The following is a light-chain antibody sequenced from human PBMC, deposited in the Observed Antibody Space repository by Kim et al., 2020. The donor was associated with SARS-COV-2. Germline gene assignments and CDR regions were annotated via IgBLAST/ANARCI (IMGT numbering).Light chain of an antibody. CDR3: KQYDKLPYT. CDR1: QDISNY. CDR2: DAS. Sequence: DIQMTQSPSSLSASVGDRVTITCQASQDISNYLNWYQQKPGKAPKLLIYDASNLETGVPSRFSGSGSGTDFTFTISSLQPEDIATYYCKQYDKLPYTFGQGTKLE. V-gene: IGKV1-33*01. J-gene: IGKJ2*01.